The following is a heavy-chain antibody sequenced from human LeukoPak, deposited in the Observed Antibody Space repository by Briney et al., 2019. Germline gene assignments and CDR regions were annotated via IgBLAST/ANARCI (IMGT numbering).Heavy chain of an antibody. CDR1: GYTFISYG. D-gene: IGHD6-13*01. CDR2: ISPYNGNT. V-gene: IGHV1-18*01. Sequence: ASVQVSCKASGYTFISYGINWVRQAPGQGLERMGWISPYNGNTNYAQKFQGRVTMTTDTSTSTAYTELRSLRSDDTAVYYCARTTEAHSWRTRYYDYYMDVWGKGTTVTVSS. CDR3: ARTTEAHSWRTRYYDYYMDV. J-gene: IGHJ6*03.